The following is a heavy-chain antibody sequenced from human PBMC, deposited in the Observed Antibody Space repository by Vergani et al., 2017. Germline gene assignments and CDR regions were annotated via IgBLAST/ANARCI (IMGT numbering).Heavy chain of an antibody. J-gene: IGHJ4*02. CDR3: ARLFKGGLLS. V-gene: IGHV4-39*01. CDR1: GGFISTSSYY. D-gene: IGHD3-10*01. CDR2: IYYSGST. Sequence: QLQLQESGPGLVQPSETLSLTCTVSGGFISTSSYYWGWIRQPPGKGLEWIGSIYYSGSTYYNPSLKSRVTISVDTSKNQFSLKLSSVTAADTAVYYCARLFKGGLLSWGQGTLVTVSS.